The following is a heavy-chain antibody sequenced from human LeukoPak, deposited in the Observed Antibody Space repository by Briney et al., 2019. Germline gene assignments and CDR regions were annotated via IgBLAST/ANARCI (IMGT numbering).Heavy chain of an antibody. CDR2: IYPGDSDT. CDR1: GYSFTSYW. V-gene: IGHV5-51*01. CDR3: ARQEGGSGWHFYPTLYYFDY. D-gene: IGHD6-19*01. Sequence: GESLKISFKGSGYSFTSYWIGWVRQMPGKGLEWMGIIYPGDSDTRYSPSFQGQVTISADKSISTAYLQWSSLKASDTAMYYCARQEGGSGWHFYPTLYYFDYWGQGTLVTVSS. J-gene: IGHJ4*02.